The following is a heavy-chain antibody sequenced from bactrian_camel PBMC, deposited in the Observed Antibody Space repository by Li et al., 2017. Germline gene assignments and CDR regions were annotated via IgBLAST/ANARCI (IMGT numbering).Heavy chain of an antibody. V-gene: IGHV3S1*01. D-gene: IGHD3*01. CDR1: DFSRYY. J-gene: IGHJ4*01. CDR2: IATGSGNT. Sequence: VQLVESGGGSVEAGESLRLSCVGSDFSRYYMAWFREAPGKGREGVARIATGSGNTYYADSVKGRFTISRDNAKDTLYLQMNGLKIEDTAVYYCALGSSRQATMTARGKGTQVTVS.